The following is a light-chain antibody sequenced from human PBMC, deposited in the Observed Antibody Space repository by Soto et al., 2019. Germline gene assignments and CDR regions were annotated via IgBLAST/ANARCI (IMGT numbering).Light chain of an antibody. V-gene: IGKV3-20*01. CDR3: QQYGGSPIT. CDR1: RFVGSIY. Sequence: QESLPVSLGEGAAIHCSRGRFVGSIYLAWYQHKPGQAPTLLMSGASNRASGVPARFSGSGSGTDFTLTITSLEPEDFALYYCQQYGGSPITFGVGTRLEIK. J-gene: IGKJ5*01. CDR2: GAS.